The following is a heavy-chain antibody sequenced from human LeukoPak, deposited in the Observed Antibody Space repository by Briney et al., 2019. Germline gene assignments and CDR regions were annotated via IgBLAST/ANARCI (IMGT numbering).Heavy chain of an antibody. V-gene: IGHV3-48*03. CDR1: GFTFSSYE. CDR2: ISSSGSTI. J-gene: IGHJ3*02. Sequence: PGGSLRLSCAASGFTFSSYEMNWVRQAPGKGLEWVSYISSSGSTIYYADSVKGRFTISRDNAKNSLYLQMNSLRAEDTAVYYWGRMCTGCYGDFDIWGQGTMVTVSS. CDR3: GRMCTGCYGDFDI. D-gene: IGHD2-2*01.